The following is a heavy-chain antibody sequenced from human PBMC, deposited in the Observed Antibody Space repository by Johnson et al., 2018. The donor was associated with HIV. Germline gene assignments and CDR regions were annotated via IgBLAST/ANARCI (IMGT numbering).Heavy chain of an antibody. D-gene: IGHD6-13*01. Sequence: VQLVESGGALVQPGGSLRLSCAASGFTFSRYWMSWVRQAPGKGLAWVANIKQAGSEKYYVDSVRGRFTISRDNAKNTLYLEMNRLRAEDTALYYCAKERGYGSWYNDAFDIWGQGTMVTVSS. CDR3: AKERGYGSWYNDAFDI. CDR2: IKQAGSEK. J-gene: IGHJ3*02. CDR1: GFTFSRYW. V-gene: IGHV3-7*03.